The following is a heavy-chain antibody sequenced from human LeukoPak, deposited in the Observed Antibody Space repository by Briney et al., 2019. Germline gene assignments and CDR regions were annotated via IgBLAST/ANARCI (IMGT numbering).Heavy chain of an antibody. J-gene: IGHJ4*02. CDR3: AREKMVRGVIITGFDY. V-gene: IGHV4-39*07. Sequence: TSETLSLTCTVSGDSFRSSTYYWGWIRQPPGRGLEWIGSLYYSGSTYYNPSLKSRVTISVDTSKNQFSLKLSSVTAADTAVYYCAREKMVRGVIITGFDYWGQGTLVTVSS. CDR1: GDSFRSSTYY. CDR2: LYYSGST. D-gene: IGHD3-10*01.